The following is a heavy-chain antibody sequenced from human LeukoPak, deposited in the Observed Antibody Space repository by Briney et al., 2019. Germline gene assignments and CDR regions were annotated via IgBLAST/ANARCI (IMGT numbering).Heavy chain of an antibody. Sequence: GTSVKVSCKASGFTSTTSTMQWVRQARGQRLEWIGWIVVGSGDTNYAEKFQERVTITRDVSTSTVYMELSSLRSDDTAVYYCAADQPRYPDAFDIWGQGTMVTVSS. CDR3: AADQPRYPDAFDI. J-gene: IGHJ3*02. CDR1: GFTSTTST. D-gene: IGHD1-1*01. V-gene: IGHV1-58*02. CDR2: IVVGSGDT.